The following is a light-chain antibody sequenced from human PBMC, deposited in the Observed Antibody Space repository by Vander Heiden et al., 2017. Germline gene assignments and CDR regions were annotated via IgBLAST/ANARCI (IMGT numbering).Light chain of an antibody. CDR2: DAS. J-gene: IGKJ5*01. Sequence: EVVLPQSPATLSLSPGERVTLHCRASQRVSNYLAWYQQKPGQAPRLLIYDASSRATGIPARFSGSGSGTDFTLTISSLEPEDFAVYYCQHRANWPITFGQGTRLEIK. CDR3: QHRANWPIT. CDR1: QRVSNY. V-gene: IGKV3-11*01.